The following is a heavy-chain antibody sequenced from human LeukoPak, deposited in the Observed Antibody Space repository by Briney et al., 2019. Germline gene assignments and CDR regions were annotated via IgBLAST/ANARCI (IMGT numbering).Heavy chain of an antibody. CDR1: GGSISSGGYY. D-gene: IGHD2-15*01. V-gene: IGHV4-31*03. CDR3: ARAPQYCSGGSCYFLVSAFNNWFDP. J-gene: IGHJ5*02. Sequence: SETLSLTCTVSGGSISSGGYYWSWIRQHPGKGLEWIGYIYYSGSTYYNPSLKSRVTISVDTSKNQFSLKLSSVTAADTAVYYCARAPQYCSGGSCYFLVSAFNNWFDPWGQGTLVTVSS. CDR2: IYYSGST.